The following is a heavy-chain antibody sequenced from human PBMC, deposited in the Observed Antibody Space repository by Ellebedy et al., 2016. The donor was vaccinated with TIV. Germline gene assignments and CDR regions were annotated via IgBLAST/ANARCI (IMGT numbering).Heavy chain of an antibody. CDR2: ISSSSIYT. V-gene: IGHV3-11*06. Sequence: GESLKISCTASGFTFSDYYMSWVRQAPGKGLEWVSYISSSSIYTNYADSVKGRFTISRDNARNSLYLQMKTLRAEDSAVYYCAGARSTVPPDYWGQGTLVTVSS. CDR3: AGARSTVPPDY. CDR1: GFTFSDYY. J-gene: IGHJ4*02.